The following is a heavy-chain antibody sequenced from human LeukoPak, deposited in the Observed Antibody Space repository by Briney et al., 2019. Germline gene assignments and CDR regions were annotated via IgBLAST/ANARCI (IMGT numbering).Heavy chain of an antibody. D-gene: IGHD3-16*01. CDR3: ARGPLGFFYY. CDR2: TYYRSKWYN. Sequence: SQTLSLTCVISGDSVSSNSASWNWIRQSPSRGLGWLGTTYYRSKWYNDYAESVKSRITIKPDTSKNQFSLQLNSVTPEDTAVYYCARGPLGFFYYWGQGILVTVPS. J-gene: IGHJ4*02. CDR1: GDSVSSNSAS. V-gene: IGHV6-1*01.